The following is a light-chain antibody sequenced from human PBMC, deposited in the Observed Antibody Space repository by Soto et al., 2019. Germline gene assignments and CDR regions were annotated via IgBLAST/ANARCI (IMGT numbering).Light chain of an antibody. CDR2: SAS. CDR3: QQWHISAFT. CDR1: QSICTE. Sequence: EIAMTQSPATLSVSPGERATLSCSASQSICTELARYQRIPGQPPRLLIYSASTWSTVVAARFTGSGSGSEFTLTITGLQSEDLAIYYSQQWHISAFTFGQGTRLEI. J-gene: IGKJ2*01. V-gene: IGKV3-15*01.